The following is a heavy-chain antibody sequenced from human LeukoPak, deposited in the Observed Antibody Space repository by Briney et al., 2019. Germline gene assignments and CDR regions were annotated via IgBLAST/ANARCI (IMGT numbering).Heavy chain of an antibody. Sequence: GASVKVSCKASEYTFTSYYMHWVRQAPGQGLEWMGIINPSGGSTSYAQKFQGRVTMTRDTSTYTVYMELSSLRSEDTAVYYCARAGDLVGATSYYFDYWGQGTLVTVSS. V-gene: IGHV1-46*01. D-gene: IGHD1-26*01. CDR1: EYTFTSYY. J-gene: IGHJ4*02. CDR3: ARAGDLVGATSYYFDY. CDR2: INPSGGST.